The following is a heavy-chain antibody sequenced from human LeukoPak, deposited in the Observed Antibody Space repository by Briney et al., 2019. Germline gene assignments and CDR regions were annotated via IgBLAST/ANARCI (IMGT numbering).Heavy chain of an antibody. Sequence: GGSLRLSCAASGFTFDDYAMHWVRQAPGKGLEWVSGISWNSGSIGYADSVKGRFTISRDNAKNSLYLQMNSLRAEDTALYYWAPSFSSSGWYYFDYWGQGTLVTVSS. CDR2: ISWNSGSI. J-gene: IGHJ4*02. D-gene: IGHD6-19*01. CDR1: GFTFDDYA. CDR3: APSFSSSGWYYFDY. V-gene: IGHV3-9*01.